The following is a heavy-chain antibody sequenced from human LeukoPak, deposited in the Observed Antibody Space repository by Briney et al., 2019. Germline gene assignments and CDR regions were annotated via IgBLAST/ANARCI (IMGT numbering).Heavy chain of an antibody. CDR3: ARGLRYYYGTD. D-gene: IGHD3-10*01. V-gene: IGHV4-59*01. CDR1: GGSISSYY. CDR2: IYYSGST. Sequence: PLETLSLTCTVSGGSISSYYWSWLRQPPGKGLEWVGYIYYSGSTNYNPSLKSRVTISVDTSKNQFSLKLSSVTAADTAVYYCARGLRYYYGTDWGQGTLVTVSS. J-gene: IGHJ4*02.